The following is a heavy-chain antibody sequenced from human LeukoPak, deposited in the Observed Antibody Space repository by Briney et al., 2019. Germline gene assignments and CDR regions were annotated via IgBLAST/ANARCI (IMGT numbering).Heavy chain of an antibody. CDR3: ARDRPFIVNVTGTQADY. V-gene: IGHV3-21*01. CDR1: GFTFSSYS. CDR2: ISSSSSYI. D-gene: IGHD1/OR15-1a*01. J-gene: IGHJ4*02. Sequence: GGSLRLSCAASGFTFSSYSMNWVRQAPGKGLEWVSSISSSSSYIYYADSVKGRFTISRDNAKNSLYLQMNSLRAEDTAVYYCARDRPFIVNVTGTQADYWGQGTLVTVSS.